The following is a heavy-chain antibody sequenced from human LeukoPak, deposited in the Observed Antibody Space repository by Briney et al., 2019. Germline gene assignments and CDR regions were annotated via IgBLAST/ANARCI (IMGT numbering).Heavy chain of an antibody. CDR1: GFTFSSYA. D-gene: IGHD6-19*01. V-gene: IGHV3-21*01. J-gene: IGHJ4*02. Sequence: GGSLRLSCAASGFTFSSYAMSWVRQAPGKGLEWVSSISSSSSYIYYADSVKGRFTISRDNAKNSLYLQMNSLRAEDTAVYYCARVKGTAVAGLDYWGQGTLVTVSS. CDR2: ISSSSSYI. CDR3: ARVKGTAVAGLDY.